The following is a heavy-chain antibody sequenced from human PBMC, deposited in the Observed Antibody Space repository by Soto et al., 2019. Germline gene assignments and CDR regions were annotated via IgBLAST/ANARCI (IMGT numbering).Heavy chain of an antibody. V-gene: IGHV3-30-3*01. CDR3: ARDRRGYSYGYTFDY. Sequence: PGGSLRLSCAASGFTFSSYAMHWVRQAPGKGLEWVAVISYDGSNKYYADSVKGRFTISRDNSKNTLYLQMNSLRAEDTAVYYCARDRRGYSYGYTFDYWGQGTLVTVSS. J-gene: IGHJ4*02. CDR1: GFTFSSYA. CDR2: ISYDGSNK. D-gene: IGHD5-18*01.